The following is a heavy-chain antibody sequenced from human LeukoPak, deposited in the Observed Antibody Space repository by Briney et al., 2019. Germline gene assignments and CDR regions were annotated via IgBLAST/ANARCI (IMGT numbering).Heavy chain of an antibody. Sequence: SETLSLTCTVSGGSISSSSSYWGWIRQPPGKGLEWIGSAYFTGSTNYNPSLKTRVTVSLDTSKNQFSLRLTSMTAADTAVYYCARASARLSVAGDFDYWGQGSLVTVAS. CDR3: ARASARLSVAGDFDY. CDR1: GGSISSSSSY. J-gene: IGHJ4*02. CDR2: AYFTGST. D-gene: IGHD6-19*01. V-gene: IGHV4-39*01.